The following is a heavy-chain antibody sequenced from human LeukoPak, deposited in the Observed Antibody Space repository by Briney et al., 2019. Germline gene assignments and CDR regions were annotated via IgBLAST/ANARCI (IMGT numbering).Heavy chain of an antibody. CDR2: ISWNSGSI. CDR1: GFTFDDYA. Sequence: PGGSLRLSCAASGFTFDDYAMHWVRQAPGKGLEWVSGISWNSGSIGYADSVKGRFTISRDNAKNSLYLQMDSLRAEDTALYYCAKDPGHSSSWYYFDYWGQGTLVTASS. CDR3: AKDPGHSSSWYYFDY. V-gene: IGHV3-9*01. D-gene: IGHD6-13*01. J-gene: IGHJ4*02.